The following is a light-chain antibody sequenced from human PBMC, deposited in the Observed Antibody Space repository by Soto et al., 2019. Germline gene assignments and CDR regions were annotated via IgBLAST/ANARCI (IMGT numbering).Light chain of an antibody. V-gene: IGLV2-14*01. CDR3: CSFAGSFSYV. CDR1: SSDVGDYNY. CDR2: AVS. J-gene: IGLJ1*01. Sequence: SVLTQPASVSGSPGQSITISCTGTSSDVGDYNYVSWYQQHPGKAPKLMISAVSNRPSGVSDRFSGSKSGNTASLTISGLQAEDEADYSCCSFAGSFSYVFGGGTKVTVL.